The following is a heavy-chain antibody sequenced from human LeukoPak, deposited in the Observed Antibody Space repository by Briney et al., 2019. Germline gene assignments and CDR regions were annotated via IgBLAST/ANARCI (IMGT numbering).Heavy chain of an antibody. V-gene: IGHV3-23*01. CDR3: AKLQSVVIPAAMLGFDY. J-gene: IGHJ4*02. CDR1: GFTFDDYG. Sequence: GGSLRLSCAPSGFTFDDYGMSWVRQAPGKGLEWVSGISASGANRYYADSVKGRFTISGDNSRDTLSVQINSLRAEDTAVYYCAKLQSVVIPAAMLGFDYWGQGILVTVSS. CDR2: ISASGANR. D-gene: IGHD2-2*01.